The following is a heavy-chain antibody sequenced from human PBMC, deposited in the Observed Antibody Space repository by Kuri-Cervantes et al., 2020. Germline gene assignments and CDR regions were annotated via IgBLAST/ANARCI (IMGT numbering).Heavy chain of an antibody. CDR3: AKDYGSYYGGGRYYYYGMDV. V-gene: IGHV3-9*01. CDR1: GFTYDDYA. CDR2: ISWNSGSM. J-gene: IGHJ6*02. D-gene: IGHD1-26*01. Sequence: GGSLRLSCAASGFTYDDYAMHWVRQAPGKGLEWVSGISWNSGSMGYADSVKGRFTISRDNAKNSLYLQMNSLRAEDTALYYCAKDYGSYYGGGRYYYYGMDVWGQGTTVTVSS.